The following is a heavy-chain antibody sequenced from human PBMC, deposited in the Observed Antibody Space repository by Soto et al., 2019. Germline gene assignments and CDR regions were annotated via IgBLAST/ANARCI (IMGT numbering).Heavy chain of an antibody. Sequence: QLQLQESGPGLVKPSETLSLSCTVSGGSIRSSSYYWGWIRQPPGKGLEWIGSIDYSGSTYYKPSLKSRVTISVDTSKNQFSLKLSSVTAADTAVFYCARFKNYYGLGSSYYFDYWGQGTLVTVSS. D-gene: IGHD3-10*01. J-gene: IGHJ4*02. V-gene: IGHV4-39*01. CDR1: GGSIRSSSYY. CDR3: ARFKNYYGLGSSYYFDY. CDR2: IDYSGST.